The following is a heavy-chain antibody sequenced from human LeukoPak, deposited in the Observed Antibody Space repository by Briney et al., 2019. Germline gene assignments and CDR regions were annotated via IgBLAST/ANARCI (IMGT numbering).Heavy chain of an antibody. CDR2: ISYDGSNK. Sequence: PGRSLRLSCAASGFTFSSYAMHWVRQAPGKGLEWVAVISYDGSNKYYADSVKGRFTISRDNSKNTLYLQMNSLRAEDTAVYYCARDRVRQLPHPCYFDYWGQGTLVTVSS. V-gene: IGHV3-30*04. CDR1: GFTFSSYA. J-gene: IGHJ4*02. CDR3: ARDRVRQLPHPCYFDY. D-gene: IGHD2-2*01.